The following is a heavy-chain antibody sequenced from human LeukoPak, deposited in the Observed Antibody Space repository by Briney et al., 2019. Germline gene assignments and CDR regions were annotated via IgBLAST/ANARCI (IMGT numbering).Heavy chain of an antibody. J-gene: IGHJ4*02. CDR3: ARDYYESSGPFDF. D-gene: IGHD3-22*01. CDR2: SNAGNGRT. Sequence: GASVKVSCKASGYTFTNYAMHWVRQAPGQRLEWMGWSNAGNGRTKYLQEFQGRVTITRDTSASIAYMELSSLRSEDMAVYYCARDYYESSGPFDFWGQGTLVTVSS. CDR1: GYTFTNYA. V-gene: IGHV1-3*02.